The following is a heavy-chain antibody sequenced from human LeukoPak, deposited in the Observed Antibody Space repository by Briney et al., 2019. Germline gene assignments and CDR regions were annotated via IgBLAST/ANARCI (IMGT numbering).Heavy chain of an antibody. D-gene: IGHD6-13*01. J-gene: IGHJ4*02. CDR2: IIPIFGTA. CDR1: GYTFTNFA. V-gene: IGHV1-69*05. CDR3: ARAAAGKKSYFDY. Sequence: SVKVSCKASGYTFTNFAVSWVRQAPGQGLEWMGGIIPIFGTANYAQKFQGRVTITTDESTSTAYMELSSLRSEDTAVYYCARAAAGKKSYFDYWGQGTLVTVSS.